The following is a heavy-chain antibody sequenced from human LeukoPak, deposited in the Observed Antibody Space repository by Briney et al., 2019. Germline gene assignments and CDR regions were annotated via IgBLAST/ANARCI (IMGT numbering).Heavy chain of an antibody. CDR3: ARHITGDFDY. CDR2: ISSSSYI. V-gene: IGHV3-21*01. J-gene: IGHJ4*02. Sequence: PGGSLRLSCAASGFTSSSYSMNWVRQAPGKGLEWVSSISSSSYIYYADSVKGRFTISRDNAKNSLYLQMNSLRAEDTAVYYCARHITGDFDYWGQGTLVTVSS. CDR1: GFTSSSYS. D-gene: IGHD7-27*01.